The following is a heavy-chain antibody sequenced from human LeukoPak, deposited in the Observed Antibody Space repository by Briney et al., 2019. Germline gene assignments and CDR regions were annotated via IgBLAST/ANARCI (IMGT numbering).Heavy chain of an antibody. CDR1: GGTFSSYA. V-gene: IGHV1-69*05. D-gene: IGHD6-13*01. CDR2: IIPIFGTA. Sequence: GASVKVSCKASGGTFSSYAISWVRQAPGQGLEWMGGIIPIFGTANYAQKFQGRVTITTDESTSTAYMELSSLRSEDTAVYYCATTDAAISSSWPRGYYYYYMDVWGKGTTVTVSS. CDR3: ATTDAAISSSWPRGYYYYYMDV. J-gene: IGHJ6*03.